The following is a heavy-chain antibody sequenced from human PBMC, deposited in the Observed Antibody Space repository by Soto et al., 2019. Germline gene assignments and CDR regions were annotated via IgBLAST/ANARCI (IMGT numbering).Heavy chain of an antibody. CDR1: GYTFTSYA. D-gene: IGHD2-2*01. V-gene: IGHV1-3*01. J-gene: IGHJ4*02. CDR2: INAGNGNT. Sequence: QVQLVQSGAEVKKPGASVKVSCKASGYTFTSYAMHWVRQAPGQRLEWMGWINAGNGNTKYSQKFQGRVTITRDTSASTADMELSSLRSEDTAVYYCARGGRVPAAPNPDYWGQGTLVTVSS. CDR3: ARGGRVPAAPNPDY.